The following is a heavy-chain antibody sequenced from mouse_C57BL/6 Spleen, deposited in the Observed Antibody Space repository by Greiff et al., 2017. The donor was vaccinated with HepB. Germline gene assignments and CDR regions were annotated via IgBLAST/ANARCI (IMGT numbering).Heavy chain of an antibody. CDR2: IRNKANGYTT. V-gene: IGHV7-3*01. J-gene: IGHJ2*01. CDR1: GFTFTDYY. Sequence: EVKLMESGGGLVQPGGSLSLSCAASGFTFTDYYMSWVRQPPGKALEWLGFIRNKANGYTTEYSASVKGRITISRDNSQSILYLQMNAQRAEDSATSYCARWDTTIVAFECWGQGTTLTVSS. CDR3: ARWDTTIVAFEC. D-gene: IGHD1-1*01.